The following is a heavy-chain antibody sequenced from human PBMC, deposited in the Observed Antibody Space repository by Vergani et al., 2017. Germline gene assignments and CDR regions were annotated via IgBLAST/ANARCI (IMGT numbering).Heavy chain of an antibody. CDR1: GGSISSSNW. CDR3: ASPIQDGYNRPSDAFDI. CDR2: IYYSGST. V-gene: IGHV4-4*02. J-gene: IGHJ3*02. D-gene: IGHD5-24*01. Sequence: QVQLPESGPGLVKPSGTLSLTCAVSGGSISSSNWWSWVRQPPGKGLEWIGEIYYSGSTYYNPSLKSRVTISVDTSNNQFSLKLSSVTAADTAVYYCASPIQDGYNRPSDAFDIWGQGTMVTVSS.